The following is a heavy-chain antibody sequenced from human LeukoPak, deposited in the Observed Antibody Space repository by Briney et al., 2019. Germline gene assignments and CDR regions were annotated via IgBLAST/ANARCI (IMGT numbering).Heavy chain of an antibody. CDR3: ARVYGDILTGFDAFDI. J-gene: IGHJ3*02. CDR1: GGSITSNNYY. D-gene: IGHD3-9*01. V-gene: IGHV4-61*05. Sequence: SETLSLTCTVSGGSITSNNYYWGWIRQPPGKGLEWIGRIYTSGSTNYNPSLKSRVTMSVDTSKNQFSLKLSSVTAADTAVYYCARVYGDILTGFDAFDIWGQGTMVTVSS. CDR2: IYTSGST.